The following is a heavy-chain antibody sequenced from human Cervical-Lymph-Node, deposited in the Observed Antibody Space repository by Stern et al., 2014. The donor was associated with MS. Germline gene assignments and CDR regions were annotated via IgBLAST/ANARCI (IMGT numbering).Heavy chain of an antibody. V-gene: IGHV1-46*01. D-gene: IGHD6-19*01. CDR2: INPSGGGT. CDR3: ARDALAGTAVPRHVDY. J-gene: IGHJ4*02. CDR1: GYTFTNYY. Sequence: QVQLVQSGAEVKKPGASVKVSCKASGYTFTNYYIHWVRQAPGQGLAWMGIINPSGGGTNYAQKFEGRVTMTRDTSTSTVYMEMSSLRSEDTAVYFCARDALAGTAVPRHVDYWGQGTLVTVSS.